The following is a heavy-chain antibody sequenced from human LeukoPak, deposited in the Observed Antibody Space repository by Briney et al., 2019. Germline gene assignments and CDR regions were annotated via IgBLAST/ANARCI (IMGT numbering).Heavy chain of an antibody. V-gene: IGHV1-2*02. CDR3: ARKRITIFGVVKKYYGMDV. CDR1: GYTFTGYY. J-gene: IGHJ6*02. CDR2: INPNSGGT. Sequence: ASVKVSCKASGYTFTGYYMHWVRQAPGQGLEWMGWINPNSGGTNYAQKFQGRVTMTRDTSISTAYMELSRLRSDDTAVYYCARKRITIFGVVKKYYGMDVWGRGTTVTVSS. D-gene: IGHD3-3*01.